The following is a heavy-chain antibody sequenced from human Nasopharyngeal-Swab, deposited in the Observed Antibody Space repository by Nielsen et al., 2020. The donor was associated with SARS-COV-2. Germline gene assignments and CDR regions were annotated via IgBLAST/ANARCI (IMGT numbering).Heavy chain of an antibody. J-gene: IGHJ6*02. CDR3: ASQGSGSYYLLYYYYGVDV. Sequence: PGKGLEWIGSIYYSGSTYYNPSLKSRVTISVDTSKNQFSLKLSSVTAADTAVYYCASQGSGSYYLLYYYYGVDVWGQGTTVTVSS. V-gene: IGHV4-39*01. CDR2: IYYSGST. D-gene: IGHD1-26*01.